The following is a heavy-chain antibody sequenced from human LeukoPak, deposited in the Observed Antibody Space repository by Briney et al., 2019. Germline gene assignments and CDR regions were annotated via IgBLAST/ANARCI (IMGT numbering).Heavy chain of an antibody. CDR3: ARLTYDSGGYPDY. V-gene: IGHV4-39*01. Sequence: AETLSLTCTVSGGSIYGGGFYWGWIRQPPRKGLEWIGHIYYSGSTYYNPSLKSRVTISVDTSKNQFSLTLSSVTAADRAVYYCARLTYDSGGYPDYWGQRTRVTLSS. J-gene: IGHJ4*02. CDR1: GGSIYGGGFY. CDR2: IYYSGST. D-gene: IGHD3-22*01.